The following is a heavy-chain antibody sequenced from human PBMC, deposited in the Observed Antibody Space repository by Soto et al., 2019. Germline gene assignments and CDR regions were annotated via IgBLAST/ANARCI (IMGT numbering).Heavy chain of an antibody. V-gene: IGHV3-23*01. D-gene: IGHD6-13*01. CDR2: ISGSGGST. Sequence: GGSLRLSCAASGFSFSSYAMSWVRHAPGKGLEWVSAISGSGGSTYYADSVKGRFTISRDNSKNALSLQMNSLRADDTAVYYCAKDTRASSWYFDYWGQGILVTVSS. CDR3: AKDTRASSWYFDY. CDR1: GFSFSSYA. J-gene: IGHJ4*02.